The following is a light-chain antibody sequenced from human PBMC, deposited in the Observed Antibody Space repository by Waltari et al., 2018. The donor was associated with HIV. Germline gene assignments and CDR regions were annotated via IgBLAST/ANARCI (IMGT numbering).Light chain of an antibody. CDR1: SSDVVSYTL. J-gene: IGLJ3*02. Sequence: QSALTQPASVSGSPGQSITISCTGTSSDVVSYTLVSWYQQHPGKAPKLMIYEVSKPPSGVSNRFSGSKSGNTASLTISGLQAEDEADYYCCSYAGSSTLVFGGGTKLTVL. CDR3: CSYAGSSTLV. CDR2: EVS. V-gene: IGLV2-23*02.